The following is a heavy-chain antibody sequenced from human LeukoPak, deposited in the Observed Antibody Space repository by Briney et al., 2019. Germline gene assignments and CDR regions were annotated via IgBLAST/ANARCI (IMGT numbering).Heavy chain of an antibody. CDR3: AKARGTSGWFFDY. V-gene: IGHV3-23*01. Sequence: GGSLRLSCAASGLIFSNYAMNWVRQTPVKGLEWVSAISGGSGYTYDTDSVKGRFTISRDNAKNTMYLQMNSLRAEDTAIYYCAKARGTSGWFFDYWGQGTLVTVSS. D-gene: IGHD6-19*01. J-gene: IGHJ4*02. CDR2: ISGGSGYT. CDR1: GLIFSNYA.